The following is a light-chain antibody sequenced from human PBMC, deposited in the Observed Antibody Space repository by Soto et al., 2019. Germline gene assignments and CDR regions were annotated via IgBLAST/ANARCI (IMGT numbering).Light chain of an antibody. CDR3: SSYTSSTTSV. CDR2: AVS. CDR1: SSDIGGYNS. Sequence: QSALTQPASVSGSPGQSITISCTGTSSDIGGYNSVSWYQQHPGKAPKLVIYAVSNRPSGVSNRFSGSKSGNTASLTISRLQAEDEADYYCSSYTSSTTSVFGTGTKVTVL. J-gene: IGLJ1*01. V-gene: IGLV2-14*01.